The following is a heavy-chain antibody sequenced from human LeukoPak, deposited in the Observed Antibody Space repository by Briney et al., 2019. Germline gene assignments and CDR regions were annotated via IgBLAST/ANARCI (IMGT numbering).Heavy chain of an antibody. CDR3: ARVGATSWY. V-gene: IGHV3-30*04. CDR1: GFTFSTFA. CDR2: ISYDGSDK. Sequence: GGSLRLSCAASGFTFSTFAMHWVRQAPGKGLEWVAVISYDGSDKYYADSVKGRFTISRDNSKNTVYLEMNSLRPEDTAVYYCARVGATSWYWGQGTLVTVSS. J-gene: IGHJ4*02. D-gene: IGHD1-26*01.